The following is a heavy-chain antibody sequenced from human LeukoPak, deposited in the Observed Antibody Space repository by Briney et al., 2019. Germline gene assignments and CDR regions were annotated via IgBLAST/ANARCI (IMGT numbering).Heavy chain of an antibody. V-gene: IGHV4-39*01. J-gene: IGHJ4*02. CDR1: GGSISSSSYY. D-gene: IGHD4-17*01. Sequence: PSETLSLTCTVSGGSISSSSYYWGWSRQPPGKGLEWIGSIYYSGSTYYNPSLKSRVTISVDTSKNQFSLKLSSVTAADTAVYYCARVRTIVTTTFDYWGQGTLVTVSS. CDR2: IYYSGST. CDR3: ARVRTIVTTTFDY.